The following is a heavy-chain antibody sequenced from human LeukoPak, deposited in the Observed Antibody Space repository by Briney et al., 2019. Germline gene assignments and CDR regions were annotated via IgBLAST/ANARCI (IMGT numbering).Heavy chain of an antibody. J-gene: IGHJ4*02. Sequence: PGGSLRLPCAASGFTFSSYALSWVRQAPGKGLEWVSAISGSGGSTYYADSMKGRFTISRDNSKNTLYLQMNSLRAEDTAVYYCAKDLEGDTSGYYYVDYWGQGTLVTVSS. CDR1: GFTFSSYA. CDR2: ISGSGGST. CDR3: AKDLEGDTSGYYYVDY. D-gene: IGHD3-22*01. V-gene: IGHV3-23*01.